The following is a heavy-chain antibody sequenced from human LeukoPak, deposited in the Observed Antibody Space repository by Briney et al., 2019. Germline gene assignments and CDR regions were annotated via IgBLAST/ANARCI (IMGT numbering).Heavy chain of an antibody. CDR2: IKQDGSEK. D-gene: IGHD5-18*01. J-gene: IGHJ4*02. Sequence: GRSLRLSCAASGLTFSSYAMHWVRQAPGKGLEWVANIKQDGSEKYYVDSVKGRFTISRDNAKNSLYLQMNSLRAEDTAVYYCAAVDTAMELSLWGQGTLVTVSS. CDR1: GLTFSSYA. V-gene: IGHV3-7*01. CDR3: AAVDTAMELSL.